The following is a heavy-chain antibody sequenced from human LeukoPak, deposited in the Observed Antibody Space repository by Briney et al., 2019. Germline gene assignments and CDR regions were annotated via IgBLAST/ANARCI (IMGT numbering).Heavy chain of an antibody. J-gene: IGHJ1*01. CDR1: GFTFSSYA. D-gene: IGHD3-10*01. CDR3: ARDARPYGSGRSLGGEFFQH. V-gene: IGHV3-23*01. CDR2: ISGSGGST. Sequence: PGGSLRLSCAASGFTFSSYAMSWVRQAPGKGLEWVSAISGSGGSTYYADSVKGRFTISRDNSKTTLYLQMNSLRAEDTAVYYCARDARPYGSGRSLGGEFFQHWGQGTLVTVSS.